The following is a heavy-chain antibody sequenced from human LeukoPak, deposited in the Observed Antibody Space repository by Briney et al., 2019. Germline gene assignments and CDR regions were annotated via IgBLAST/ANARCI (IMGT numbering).Heavy chain of an antibody. CDR2: IYPGDSDT. CDR1: GYSFTSYW. V-gene: IGHV5-51*01. D-gene: IGHD2-2*01. CDR3: ARQVDTAFDI. J-gene: IGHJ3*02. Sequence: GESLKISCKGSGYSFTSYWIGWVRQMPGEVLEWVGIIYPGDSDTRYSPSFQGQVTISADKSISTAYLQWSSLKASDTAMYYCARQVDTAFDIWGQGTMVTVSS.